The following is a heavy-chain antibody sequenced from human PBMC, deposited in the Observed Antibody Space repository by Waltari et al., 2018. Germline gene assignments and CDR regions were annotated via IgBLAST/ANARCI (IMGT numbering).Heavy chain of an antibody. CDR1: VFTFADYW. CDR2: IKEDGSEK. J-gene: IGHJ4*02. CDR3: ATQSWSNFEY. Sequence: EVQLVESGGGLVQHGGSLILSCAASVFTFADYWVTWVRQAPGKGLEWVANIKEDGSEKYYVDSVKGRFTISRDNAKNSLYLQMSSLRVEDTAVYYCATQSWSNFEYWGQGTLVTVSS. V-gene: IGHV3-7*01. D-gene: IGHD3-3*01.